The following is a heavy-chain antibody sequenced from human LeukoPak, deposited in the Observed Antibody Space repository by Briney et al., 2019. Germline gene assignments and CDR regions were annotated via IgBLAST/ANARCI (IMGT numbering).Heavy chain of an antibody. CDR1: GYTFTAYY. D-gene: IGHD1-26*01. CDR2: INPNSGGT. CDR3: ARDDGQGATDY. Sequence: GASVKVSRKASGYTFTAYYMHWVRQAPGQGLEWMGWINPNSGGTNYAQKFQGRVTMTRDTSISTAYMGLSRLTSDDTAVFYCARDDGQGATDYWGQGTLVTVSS. V-gene: IGHV1-2*02. J-gene: IGHJ4*02.